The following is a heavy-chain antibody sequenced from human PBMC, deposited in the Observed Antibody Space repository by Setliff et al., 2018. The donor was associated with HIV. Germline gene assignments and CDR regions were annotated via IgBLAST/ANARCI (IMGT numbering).Heavy chain of an antibody. J-gene: IGHJ4*02. D-gene: IGHD3-22*01. Sequence: ETLSLTCAVYGGSFSGYYWSWVRQAPGEGLEWVSAILSTGERTFYADSVKGRFTISRDNSKNTVYLQMNSLRAEDTAEYYCAKELAASGLGYFDSWGRGILVTVSS. CDR3: AKELAASGLGYFDS. CDR1: GGSFSGYY. CDR2: ILSTGERT. V-gene: IGHV3-23*01.